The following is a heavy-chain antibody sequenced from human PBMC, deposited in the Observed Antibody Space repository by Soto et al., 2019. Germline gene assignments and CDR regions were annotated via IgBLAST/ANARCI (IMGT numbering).Heavy chain of an antibody. V-gene: IGHV3-53*01. CDR2: HYSGGST. D-gene: IGHD1-26*01. CDR1: GFSVSSNY. CDR3: ARHRHPRGTVGATSPLDP. Sequence: GGSLRLSCAISGFSVSSNYLSWVRQAPGKGLEWVSVHYSGGSTYYADPVQGRFTISRDKSNNTLYLQMRRVRAEDTAVYFCARHRHPRGTVGATSPLDPWGQGTQVTVSS. J-gene: IGHJ5*02.